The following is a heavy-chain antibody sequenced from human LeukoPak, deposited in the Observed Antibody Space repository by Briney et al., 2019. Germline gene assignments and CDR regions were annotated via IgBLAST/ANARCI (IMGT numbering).Heavy chain of an antibody. CDR2: ISSSSSYI. D-gene: IGHD6-19*01. Sequence: GGSLRLSCAASGFTFSSYSMNWVRQAPGKGLEWVSSISSSSSYIYYADSVKGRFTISRDNAKNSLYLQMNSLRAEDTAMYYCGRASPEQWPYYYYYYMDVWGKGTTVTVSS. CDR3: GRASPEQWPYYYYYYMDV. V-gene: IGHV3-21*01. CDR1: GFTFSSYS. J-gene: IGHJ6*03.